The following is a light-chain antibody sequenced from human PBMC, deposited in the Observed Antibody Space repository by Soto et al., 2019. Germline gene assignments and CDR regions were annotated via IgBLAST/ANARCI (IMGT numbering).Light chain of an antibody. Sequence: QSVLTQPHSASGSPGQSVTISCTGTSSDVGGYNFVSWYQQYPGKAPKLMIYDVNKRPSGVPDRFSGSKSGNTASLTVSGLQAEDEADYYCSSYTGSNNFVFGTGTKVTVL. V-gene: IGLV2-8*01. CDR2: DVN. J-gene: IGLJ1*01. CDR1: SSDVGGYNF. CDR3: SSYTGSNNFV.